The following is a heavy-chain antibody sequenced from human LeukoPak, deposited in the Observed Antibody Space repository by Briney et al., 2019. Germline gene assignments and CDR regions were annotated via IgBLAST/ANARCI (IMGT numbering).Heavy chain of an antibody. CDR1: GYTFTSYD. Sequence: GASVKVSCKASGYTFTSYDINWVRQATGQGLEWMGWMNPNSGNTGYAQKFQGRVTMTRNTSISTAYMELSSLRSEDTAVYYCARLNPSKYSSSWYIDYWGQGTLVTVSS. CDR3: ARLNPSKYSSSWYIDY. V-gene: IGHV1-8*02. D-gene: IGHD6-13*01. CDR2: MNPNSGNT. J-gene: IGHJ4*02.